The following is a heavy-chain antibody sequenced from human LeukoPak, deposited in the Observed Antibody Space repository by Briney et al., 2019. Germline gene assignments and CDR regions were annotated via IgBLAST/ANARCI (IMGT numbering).Heavy chain of an antibody. CDR1: GYTLTELS. CDR3: ARDDFWSGYYFGDY. J-gene: IGHJ4*02. V-gene: IGHV1-24*01. CDR2: FDPEDGET. Sequence: ASVKVSCKVSGYTLTELSMHWVRQAPGKGLEWMGGFDPEDGETIYAQKLQGRVTMTTDTSTSTAYMELRSLRSDDTAVYYCARDDFWSGYYFGDYWGQGTLVTVSS. D-gene: IGHD3-3*01.